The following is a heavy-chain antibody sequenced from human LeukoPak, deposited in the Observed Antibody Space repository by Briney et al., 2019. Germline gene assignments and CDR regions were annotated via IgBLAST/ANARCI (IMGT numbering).Heavy chain of an antibody. CDR1: GFTFSSYA. CDR2: ISRNGGST. D-gene: IGHD2/OR15-2a*01. J-gene: IGHJ4*02. Sequence: GGSLRLSCAASGFTFSSYAMHWVRQAPGKGLEYVAAISRNGGSTYYADSVKGRFTISRDNSKSTLYLQMSSLRAEDTAVYLCVKDLRSDFMGVLSRYLSYWGQGTLVTVSS. CDR3: VKDLRSDFMGVLSRYLSY. V-gene: IGHV3-64D*09.